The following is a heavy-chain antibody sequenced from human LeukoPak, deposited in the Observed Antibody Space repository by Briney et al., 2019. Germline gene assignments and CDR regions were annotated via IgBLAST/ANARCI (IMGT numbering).Heavy chain of an antibody. CDR3: ARGAPYSSGWTYYYYGMDV. CDR1: GGSISSSSYH. J-gene: IGHJ6*04. Sequence: SETLSLTCTVSGGSISSSSYHWGWIRRPPGKGLEWIGSIYYSGSTYYNPSLKSRVTISVDTSKNQFSLKLSSVTAADTAVYYCARGAPYSSGWTYYYYGMDVWGEGTTVTVSS. V-gene: IGHV4-39*01. CDR2: IYYSGST. D-gene: IGHD6-19*01.